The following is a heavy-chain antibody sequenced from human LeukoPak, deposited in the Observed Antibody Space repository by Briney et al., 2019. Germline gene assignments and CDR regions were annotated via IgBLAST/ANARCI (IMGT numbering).Heavy chain of an antibody. D-gene: IGHD3-16*01. CDR1: GGSINDNY. Sequence: SETLSLTCTVSGGSINDNYWTWLRQPPGKGLEWIGYVYSNGNTNYNPSLKSRVTMSIDTSKNQFSLKVTSVTAADTAVYYCASGTFDGPLYGTYWYFHVWGRGTLVTVPS. CDR3: ASGTFDGPLYGTYWYFHV. CDR2: VYSNGNT. V-gene: IGHV4-59*01. J-gene: IGHJ2*01.